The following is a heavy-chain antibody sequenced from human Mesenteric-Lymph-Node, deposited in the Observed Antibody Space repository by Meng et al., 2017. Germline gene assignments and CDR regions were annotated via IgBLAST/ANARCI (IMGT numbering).Heavy chain of an antibody. Sequence: QVHLVESGGGLVKAGGSLRLSCAASGFTFTDYYMTWIRQPPGQGLEWLASISPTSGSLYYADSVKGRFSISRDNAKNSLSLQMNRLRVQDTAVYYCARDHGFLNWFDPWGQGTLVTVSS. D-gene: IGHD2/OR15-2a*01. CDR1: GFTFTDYY. CDR3: ARDHGFLNWFDP. J-gene: IGHJ5*02. CDR2: ISPTSGSL. V-gene: IGHV3-11*04.